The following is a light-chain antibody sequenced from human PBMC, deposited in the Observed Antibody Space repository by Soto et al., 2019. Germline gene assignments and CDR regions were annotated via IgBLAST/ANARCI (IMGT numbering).Light chain of an antibody. J-gene: IGKJ2*01. CDR1: QYMSNY. Sequence: DIQMTQSPSSLSASVGDRVTITCQASQYMSNYLNWYQQKPGKAPKLLIYDASNLEKGVPSRFSGSGSGTDFTFTISSLQPEDIATYYCQQYDNLPLTFGQGTKLEIK. CDR3: QQYDNLPLT. CDR2: DAS. V-gene: IGKV1-33*01.